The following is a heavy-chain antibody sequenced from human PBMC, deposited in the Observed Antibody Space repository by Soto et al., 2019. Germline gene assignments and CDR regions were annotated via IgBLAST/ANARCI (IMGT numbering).Heavy chain of an antibody. J-gene: IGHJ6*02. CDR1: GYTFTSYG. CDR3: ARDRITGTEHYYYYYGMDV. CDR2: ISAYNGNT. Sequence: ASVKVSCKASGYTFTSYGISWVRQAPGQGLEWMGWISAYNGNTNYAQKLQGRVTMTTDTSTSTAYMELRSLRSDDTAVYYCARDRITGTEHYYYYYGMDVWGQGTTVTAP. V-gene: IGHV1-18*01. D-gene: IGHD1-20*01.